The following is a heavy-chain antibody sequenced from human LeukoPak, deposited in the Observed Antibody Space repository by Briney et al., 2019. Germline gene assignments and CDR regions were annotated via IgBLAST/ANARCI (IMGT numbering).Heavy chain of an antibody. CDR2: IWNDGSIK. Sequence: GGSLRLSCAASGFTFSSYGMHWVRQAPGKGLEWVSVIWNDGSIKYHADSVKGRFTISRDNSRNTLYLQMNSLRAEDTAVYYCARDSYGSGSYSHYYGMDVWGQGTTVTVSS. CDR1: GFTFSSYG. CDR3: ARDSYGSGSYSHYYGMDV. J-gene: IGHJ6*02. D-gene: IGHD3-10*01. V-gene: IGHV3-33*01.